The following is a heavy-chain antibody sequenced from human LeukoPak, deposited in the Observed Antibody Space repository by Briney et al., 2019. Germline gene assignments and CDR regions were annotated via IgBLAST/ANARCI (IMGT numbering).Heavy chain of an antibody. CDR2: INPNSGGT. CDR1: GYTFTGYY. J-gene: IGHJ5*02. D-gene: IGHD4-17*01. V-gene: IGHV1-2*06. CDR3: ARHHESYKYYGDYLNCFDP. Sequence: ASVKVSCKASGYTFTGYYIHWVRQAPGQGLEWMGRINPNSGGTNYTQKFQGRVTMTRDTSISTAYMALRRLTSDDTAVYYCARHHESYKYYGDYLNCFDPWGQGTLVTVSS.